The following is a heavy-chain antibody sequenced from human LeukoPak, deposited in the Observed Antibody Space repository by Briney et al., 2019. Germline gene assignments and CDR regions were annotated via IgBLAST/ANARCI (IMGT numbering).Heavy chain of an antibody. CDR1: GENFSIYF. Sequence: SETLSLTCAVYGENFSIYFYSWIRQPPGKGLEWIGEIYHSGSTNYNPSLKSRVTISVDKSKNQFSLKLSSVTAADTAVYYCARVQWFGEYYFDYWGQGTLVTVSS. CDR3: ARVQWFGEYYFDY. J-gene: IGHJ4*02. CDR2: IYHSGST. V-gene: IGHV4-34*01. D-gene: IGHD3-10*01.